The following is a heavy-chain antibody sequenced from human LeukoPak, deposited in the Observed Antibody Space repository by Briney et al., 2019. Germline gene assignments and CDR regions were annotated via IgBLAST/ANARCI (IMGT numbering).Heavy chain of an antibody. J-gene: IGHJ4*02. Sequence: SETLSLTCTVSGYSISSGSYYWSWIRQPAGKGLEWIGRIYTSGSTNYNPSLKSRVTISVDTSKNQFSLKLSSVTAADTAVYYCARDYMTYFDYWGQGTLVTVSS. CDR2: IYTSGST. CDR1: GYSISSGSYY. CDR3: ARDYMTYFDY. D-gene: IGHD2-21*02. V-gene: IGHV4-61*02.